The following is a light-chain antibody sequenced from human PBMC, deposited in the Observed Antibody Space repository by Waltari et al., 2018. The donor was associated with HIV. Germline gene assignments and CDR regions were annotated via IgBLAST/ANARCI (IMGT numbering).Light chain of an antibody. J-gene: IGLJ3*02. CDR2: TNS. CDR1: SSNIGAGYD. V-gene: IGLV1-40*01. Sequence: QSVLTQPPSVSGAPGQRVPIPCAGSSSNIGAGYDVPWYQQLPGTAPKLLIHTNSNRPSGVPDRFSGSKSGTLASLAITGLQAEDEADYYCQSYDSSLSSSVFGGGTKLTVL. CDR3: QSYDSSLSSSV.